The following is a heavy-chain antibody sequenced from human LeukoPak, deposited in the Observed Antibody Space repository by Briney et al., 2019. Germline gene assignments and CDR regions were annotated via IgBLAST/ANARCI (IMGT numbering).Heavy chain of an antibody. CDR3: ARAMGRVWPDLVYYYGMDV. J-gene: IGHJ6*02. CDR2: IYSGGST. D-gene: IGHD5/OR15-5a*01. V-gene: IGHV3-53*01. Sequence: GGSLRLSCVASGFPFSSYWMTWVRQAPGKGLEWVSVIYSGGSTYYADSVKGRFTISRDNSKNTLYLQMNSLRAEDTAVYYCARAMGRVWPDLVYYYGMDVWGQGTTVAVSS. CDR1: GFPFSSYW.